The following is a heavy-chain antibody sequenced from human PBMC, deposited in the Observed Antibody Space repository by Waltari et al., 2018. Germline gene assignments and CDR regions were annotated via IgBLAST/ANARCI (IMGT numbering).Heavy chain of an antibody. D-gene: IGHD7-27*01. V-gene: IGHV3-15*01. J-gene: IGHJ4*01. CDR1: GFGFNSAW. Sequence: EVQMVESGGGSGKPGDSLRLSCVASGFGFNSAWLTWVRQAPGKGLEWVGRIKSQNDGATTDFAASVRGRFSISRDDSQNMVFLQMNSLRVEDTALYYCTTLDAPWGGWGHGTLVTVSS. CDR2: IKSQNDGATT. CDR3: TTLDAPWGG.